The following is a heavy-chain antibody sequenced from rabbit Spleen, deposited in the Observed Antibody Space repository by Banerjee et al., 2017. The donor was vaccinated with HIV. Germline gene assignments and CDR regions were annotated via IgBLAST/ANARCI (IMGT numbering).Heavy chain of an antibody. J-gene: IGHJ4*01. D-gene: IGHD1-1*01. CDR3: ARDLADVIGWNLDL. CDR1: GFSLSSTNG. CDR2: IHAGSDGFT. V-gene: IGHV1S40*01. Sequence: QSLEESGGDLVKPGASLTLTCTASGFSLSSTNGMCWVRQAPGKGLEWIACIHAGSDGFTYFASWARGRFTCSKTSSTTVNLQMTSLTPADTATYFCARDLADVIGWNLDLWGQGTLVTVS.